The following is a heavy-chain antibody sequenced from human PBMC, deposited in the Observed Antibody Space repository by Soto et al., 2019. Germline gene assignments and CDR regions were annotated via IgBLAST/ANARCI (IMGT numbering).Heavy chain of an antibody. CDR3: AKEGVGATGYYFDY. CDR1: GFTFSSYG. V-gene: IGHV3-30*18. J-gene: IGHJ4*02. CDR2: ISYDGSNK. D-gene: IGHD1-26*01. Sequence: GGSLRLSCAASGFTFSSYGMHWVRQAPGKGLEWVAVISYDGSNKYYADSVKGRFTISRDNSKNTLYLQMNSLRAEDTAVYYCAKEGVGATGYYFDYWGQGTLVTVSS.